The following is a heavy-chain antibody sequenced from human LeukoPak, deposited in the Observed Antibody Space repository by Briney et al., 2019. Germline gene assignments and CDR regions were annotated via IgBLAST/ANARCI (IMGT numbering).Heavy chain of an antibody. D-gene: IGHD5-24*01. J-gene: IGHJ4*02. CDR3: ARRGGWLQLRIFGY. Sequence: SETLSLTCAVYNGSFSSYYWSWIRQPPGKGLEWIGEINHSGSTNYNPSLESRVTISVDTSKNQFSLKLSSVTAADTAVYYCARRGGWLQLRIFGYWGQGTLVTVSS. CDR2: INHSGST. V-gene: IGHV4-34*01. CDR1: NGSFSSYY.